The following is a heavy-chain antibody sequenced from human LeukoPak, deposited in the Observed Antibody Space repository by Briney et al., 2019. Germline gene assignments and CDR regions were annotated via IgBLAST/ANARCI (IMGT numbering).Heavy chain of an antibody. J-gene: IGHJ4*02. V-gene: IGHV3-23*01. CDR2: ISGSGGST. CDR1: GFTFSSYG. Sequence: GGSLRLSCAASGFTFSSYGMSWVRQAPGKGLEWVSAISGSGGSTYYADSVKGRFTTSRDNSKNTLYLQMNSLRAEDTAFYYCARVGSYYDSSGYPYWGQGTLVTVSS. D-gene: IGHD3-22*01. CDR3: ARVGSYYDSSGYPY.